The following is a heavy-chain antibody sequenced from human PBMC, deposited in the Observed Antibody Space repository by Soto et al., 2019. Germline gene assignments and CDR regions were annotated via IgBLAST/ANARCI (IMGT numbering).Heavy chain of an antibody. J-gene: IGHJ1*01. CDR3: ARDMVRGLYPEYFQH. Sequence: RGSLRLSCAASGFTVSSNYMSWVRQAPGKGLEWVSVIYSGGSTYYADSVKGRFTISRDNSKNTLYLQMNSLRAEDTAVYYCARDMVRGLYPEYFQHWGQGTLVTVSS. D-gene: IGHD3-10*01. V-gene: IGHV3-66*01. CDR2: IYSGGST. CDR1: GFTVSSNY.